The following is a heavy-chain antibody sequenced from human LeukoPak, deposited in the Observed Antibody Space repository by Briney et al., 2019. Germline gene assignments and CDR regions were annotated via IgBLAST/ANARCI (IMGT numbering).Heavy chain of an antibody. CDR1: GFTFSSYA. CDR3: AKENYDFWSGYPNWFDP. J-gene: IGHJ5*02. D-gene: IGHD3-3*01. Sequence: GGSLRLSCAASGFTFSSYAMGWVRQAPGKGLEWVSAISGSGGSTYYADSVKGRFTISRDNSKNTLYLQMNSLRAEDTAVYYCAKENYDFWSGYPNWFDPWGQGTLATVSS. CDR2: ISGSGGST. V-gene: IGHV3-23*01.